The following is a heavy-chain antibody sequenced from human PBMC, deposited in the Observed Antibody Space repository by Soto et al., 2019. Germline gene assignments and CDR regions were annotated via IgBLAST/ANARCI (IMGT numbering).Heavy chain of an antibody. D-gene: IGHD2-15*01. CDR1: GGSISSGGYY. V-gene: IGHV4-31*03. CDR3: ARVGGSRPYYYYYYGMDV. Sequence: SETLSLTCTVSGGSISSGGYYWSWIRQHPGKGLEWIGYIYYSGSTYYNPSLKSRVTISVDTSKNQFSLKLSSVTAADTAVYYCARVGGSRPYYYYYYGMDVWGQGTTVTVSS. CDR2: IYYSGST. J-gene: IGHJ6*02.